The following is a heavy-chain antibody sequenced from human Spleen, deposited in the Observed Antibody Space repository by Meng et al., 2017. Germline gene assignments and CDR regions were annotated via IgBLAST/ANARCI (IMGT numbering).Heavy chain of an antibody. D-gene: IGHD4-11*01. CDR1: GGSISSSNW. Sequence: QVQLQGSGPGLVKPSGTLSLTCAVSGGSISSSNWWSWVRQSPGKGLEWIGEINHSGSTNYNPSLESRATISVDTSQNNLSLKLSSVTAVDSAVYYCARGPTTMAHDFDYWGQGTLVTVSS. J-gene: IGHJ4*02. V-gene: IGHV4-4*02. CDR2: INHSGST. CDR3: ARGPTTMAHDFDY.